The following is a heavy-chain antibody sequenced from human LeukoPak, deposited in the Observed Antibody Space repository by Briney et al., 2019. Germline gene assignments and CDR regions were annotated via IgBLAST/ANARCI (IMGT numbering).Heavy chain of an antibody. CDR3: AKVGXGXXXXXGXXXXXX. V-gene: IGHV3-23*01. Sequence: PGGSLRLSCAASGFTFSSYAMSWVRQAPGKGLEWVSAISGSGGSTYYADSVKGRFTISRDNSKNTLYLQMNSLRAEDTAVYYCAKVGXGXXXXXGXXXXXXWGQXTLVTVXS. CDR1: GFTFSSYA. CDR2: ISGSGGST. J-gene: IGHJ4*02.